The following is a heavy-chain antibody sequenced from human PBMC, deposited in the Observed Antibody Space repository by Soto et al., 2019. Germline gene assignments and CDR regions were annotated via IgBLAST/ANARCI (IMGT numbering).Heavy chain of an antibody. CDR2: ISYDGSNK. J-gene: IGHJ6*04. D-gene: IGHD5-18*01. Sequence: PGGSLRLSCAASGFTFSSYAMHWVRQAPGKGLEWVAVISYDGSNKYYADSVKGRFTISRDNSKNTLYLQMNSLRAEHTAVYYCARDPAAMAPDYYYYYGMDVWGEGTTVTVSS. CDR1: GFTFSSYA. CDR3: ARDPAAMAPDYYYYYGMDV. V-gene: IGHV3-30-3*01.